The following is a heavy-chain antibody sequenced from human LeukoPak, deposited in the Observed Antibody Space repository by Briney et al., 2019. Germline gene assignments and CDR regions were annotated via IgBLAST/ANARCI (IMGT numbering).Heavy chain of an antibody. CDR2: INPNSGGT. Sequence: ASVKVSCKASGYTFTSYGISWVRQAPGQGLEWMGWINPNSGGTNYAQKFQGRVTMTRDTSISTAYMELSRLRSDDTAVYYCARDPLYYYDSSGYVMDYWGQGTLVTVSS. D-gene: IGHD3-22*01. J-gene: IGHJ4*02. CDR3: ARDPLYYYDSSGYVMDY. V-gene: IGHV1-2*02. CDR1: GYTFTSYG.